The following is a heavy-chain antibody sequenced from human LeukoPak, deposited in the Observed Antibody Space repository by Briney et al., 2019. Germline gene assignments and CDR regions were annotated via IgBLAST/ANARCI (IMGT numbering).Heavy chain of an antibody. V-gene: IGHV3-74*03. CDR2: IHPDGSIT. Sequence: GGSLRLSCVGSGFTISNYWMHWVRQAPGTGLVWVSRIHPDGSITTYADSVKGRFTISRDKSKNTLYLQMNNLRAEDTAVYYCARDDAVDGGYLDYWGQGALVTVSS. D-gene: IGHD6-19*01. J-gene: IGHJ4*02. CDR1: GFTISNYW. CDR3: ARDDAVDGGYLDY.